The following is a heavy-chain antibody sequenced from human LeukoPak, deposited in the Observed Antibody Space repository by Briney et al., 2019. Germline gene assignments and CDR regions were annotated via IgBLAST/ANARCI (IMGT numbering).Heavy chain of an antibody. D-gene: IGHD3-9*01. Sequence: PGGSLRLSCAASGFTFSSYWMSWVRQAPGKGLEWVANTKQDGSEKYYVDSVKGRFTISRDNAKNSLYLQMNSLRAEDTAVYYCARGLHDILTGYSHDYWGQGTLVTVSS. J-gene: IGHJ4*02. CDR3: ARGLHDILTGYSHDY. CDR1: GFTFSSYW. V-gene: IGHV3-7*01. CDR2: TKQDGSEK.